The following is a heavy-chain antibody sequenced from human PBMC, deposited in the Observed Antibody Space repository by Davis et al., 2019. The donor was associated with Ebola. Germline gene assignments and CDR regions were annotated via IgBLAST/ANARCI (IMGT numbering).Heavy chain of an antibody. CDR1: GFTFSSYW. CDR2: IKQDGSEK. Sequence: GESLKISCAASGFTFSSYWVSWVRQAPGKGLEWVANIKQDGSEKYYVDSVKGRFTISRDNAKNSLYLQMNSLRAEDTAVYYCAREGESYYDSSGYYWVEYYYGMDVWGQGTTVTVSS. J-gene: IGHJ6*02. CDR3: AREGESYYDSSGYYWVEYYYGMDV. D-gene: IGHD3-22*01. V-gene: IGHV3-7*03.